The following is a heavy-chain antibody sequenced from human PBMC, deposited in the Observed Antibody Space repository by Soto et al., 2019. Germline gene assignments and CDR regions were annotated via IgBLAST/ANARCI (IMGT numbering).Heavy chain of an antibody. Sequence: PSETLSLTCTVSGGSISSYYWSWIRQPPGKGLEWIGYIYDGDSANYNPSLKSRVTISVDTSKNQFSLKLSSVTAADTAVYYCARDRGLGGGWYGWFDPWGQGTLVTVSS. D-gene: IGHD6-19*01. CDR1: GGSISSYY. CDR3: ARDRGLGGGWYGWFDP. J-gene: IGHJ5*02. CDR2: IYDGDSA. V-gene: IGHV4-59*01.